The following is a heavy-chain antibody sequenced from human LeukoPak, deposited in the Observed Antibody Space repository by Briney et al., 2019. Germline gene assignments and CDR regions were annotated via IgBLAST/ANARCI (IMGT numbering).Heavy chain of an antibody. CDR3: ARQQENDSSGYYFDF. V-gene: IGHV4-39*01. J-gene: IGHJ4*02. Sequence: PSETLSLTCTVSAGSISSSSYYWGWLRQPPGKGLEWIGNIYYSGSTYYNPSLKSRVTISVDTSKNQFSLNLSSVTAADTAVYYCARQQENDSSGYYFDFWGQGTLVTVSS. CDR1: AGSISSSSYY. CDR2: IYYSGST. D-gene: IGHD3-22*01.